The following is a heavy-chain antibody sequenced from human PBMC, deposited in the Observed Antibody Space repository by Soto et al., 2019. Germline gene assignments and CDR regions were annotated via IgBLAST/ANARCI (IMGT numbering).Heavy chain of an antibody. CDR1: GYTFTSYA. CDR3: ASVASPLIDY. V-gene: IGHV1-3*01. J-gene: IGHJ4*02. Sequence: QVQLVQSGAEVKKPGASVKVSCKASGYTFTSYAMHWVRQAPGQRLEWMGWINAGNGNTKYSQKFQGTATITRDTSASTAYMALSSLPSEDTAVYYFASVASPLIDYWRQGTLVTVSS. D-gene: IGHD2-15*01. CDR2: INAGNGNT.